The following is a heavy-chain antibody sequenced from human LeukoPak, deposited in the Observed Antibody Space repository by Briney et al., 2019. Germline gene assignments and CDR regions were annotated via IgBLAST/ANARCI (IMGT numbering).Heavy chain of an antibody. CDR3: ARGGPNYYDSSGYYYESGFDP. D-gene: IGHD3-22*01. V-gene: IGHV1-46*01. Sequence: ASVKVSCKASGYTFTSYYMHWVRQAPGQGLEWMGIINPSGGSTSYAQKFQGRVTMTRDTSTSTVYMELSSLRSEDTAVYYCARGGPNYYDSSGYYYESGFDPWGQGTLVTVSS. CDR1: GYTFTSYY. CDR2: INPSGGST. J-gene: IGHJ5*02.